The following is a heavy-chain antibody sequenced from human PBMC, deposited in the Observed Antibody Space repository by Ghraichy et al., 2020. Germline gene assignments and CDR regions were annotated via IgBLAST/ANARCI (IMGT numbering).Heavy chain of an antibody. J-gene: IGHJ3*02. D-gene: IGHD3-3*01. CDR3: TRATIFGVAIDAFDI. V-gene: IGHV4-38-2*02. Sequence: SETLSLTCTVSDFSISTAYYWGWIRQPPGKGLEWIGSMYPGDNIYHSPSLKSRVAISVDTSKNQFSLTLHSVTAADTAVYYCTRATIFGVAIDAFDIWGQGTMVTVSS. CDR2: MYPGDNI. CDR1: DFSISTAYY.